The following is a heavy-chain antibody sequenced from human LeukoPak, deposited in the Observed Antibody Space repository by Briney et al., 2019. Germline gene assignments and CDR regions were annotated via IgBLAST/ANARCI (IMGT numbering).Heavy chain of an antibody. D-gene: IGHD5-24*01. CDR1: GGSISSGGYY. CDR2: IYYSGST. Sequence: PSETLSLTCTVSGGSISSGGYYWSWIRQHPGKGLEWIGYIYYSGSTYYNPSLESRVTISVDTSKNQFSLKLSSVTAADTAVYYCARALEASPASAFDIWGQGTMVTVSS. J-gene: IGHJ3*02. CDR3: ARALEASPASAFDI. V-gene: IGHV4-31*03.